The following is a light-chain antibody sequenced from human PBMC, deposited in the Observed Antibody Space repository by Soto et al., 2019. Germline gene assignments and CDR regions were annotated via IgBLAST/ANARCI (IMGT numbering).Light chain of an antibody. CDR3: QQYNSYPAT. V-gene: IGKV1-5*01. J-gene: IGKJ5*01. Sequence: DMQLTQCPPTRCVSVGESVAITCGASQNIRNWLAWYQQKPGKAPNPLIYDASSLESGVPSRFSGSGSVTEINLTISSLQPDDFATYYCQQYNSYPATFGQGTRLEIK. CDR1: QNIRNW. CDR2: DAS.